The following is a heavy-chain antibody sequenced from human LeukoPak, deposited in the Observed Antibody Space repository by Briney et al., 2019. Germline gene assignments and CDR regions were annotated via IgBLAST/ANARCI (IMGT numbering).Heavy chain of an antibody. CDR2: INPNSGGT. CDR1: GYTLIDYY. V-gene: IGHV1-2*02. CDR3: ARDLTYCGGDCYPDAFDI. D-gene: IGHD2-21*01. J-gene: IGHJ3*02. Sequence: GASVKVSCKASGYTLIDYYMHWVRQAPGQGLEWMGWINPNSGGTNYAQKFQGRVTMTRDTSISTAYMELSRLRSDDTAVYYCARDLTYCGGDCYPDAFDIWGQGTMVTVSS.